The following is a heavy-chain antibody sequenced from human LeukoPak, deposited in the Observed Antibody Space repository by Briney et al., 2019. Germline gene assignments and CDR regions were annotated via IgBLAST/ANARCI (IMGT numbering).Heavy chain of an antibody. J-gene: IGHJ4*02. CDR2: TYYRSKWYN. D-gene: IGHD6-13*01. V-gene: IGHV6-1*01. CDR3: ARGGSSSWYGGEFDY. Sequence: SQALSLTFAISGDSVSSNSAAWNWIRQSPSRGLEWLGRTYYRSKWYNDYAVSVKGRITINPDTSKNQFSLQLNSVTPEDTAVYYCARGGSSSWYGGEFDYWGQGTLVTVSS. CDR1: GDSVSSNSAA.